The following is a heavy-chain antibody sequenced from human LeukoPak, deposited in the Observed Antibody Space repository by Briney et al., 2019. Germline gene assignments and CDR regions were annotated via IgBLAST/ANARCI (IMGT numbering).Heavy chain of an antibody. CDR1: GFTFSSSA. CDR2: ISDSGGTT. D-gene: IGHD3-22*01. V-gene: IGHV3-23*01. CDR3: AKMKLYYDSSGYYYDPEYFQH. Sequence: PSGGSLSLSCASSGFTFSSSAMSWVRQAPGKGLEWVSGISDSGGTTYHADSVKGRFTISRDNSKNTLYLQMNSLRAEDTAVYYCAKMKLYYDSSGYYYDPEYFQHWGQGTLVTAPS. J-gene: IGHJ1*01.